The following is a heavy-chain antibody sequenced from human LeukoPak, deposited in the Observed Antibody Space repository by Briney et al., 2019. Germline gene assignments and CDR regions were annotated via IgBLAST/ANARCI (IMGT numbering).Heavy chain of an antibody. D-gene: IGHD3-22*01. CDR1: GYTFTSYG. Sequence: ASVKVSCTASGYTFTSYGISWVRQAPGQGLEWMGWISAYNGNTNYAQKLQGRVTMTTDTSTSTAYMELRSLRSDDTAVYYCARGRGHYYDSSGYYSGSYWFDPWGQGTLVTVSS. V-gene: IGHV1-18*01. J-gene: IGHJ5*02. CDR3: ARGRGHYYDSSGYYSGSYWFDP. CDR2: ISAYNGNT.